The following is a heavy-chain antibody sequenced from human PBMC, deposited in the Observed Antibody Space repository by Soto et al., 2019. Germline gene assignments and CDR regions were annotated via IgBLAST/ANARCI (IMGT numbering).Heavy chain of an antibody. V-gene: IGHV4-30-2*01. CDR2: IYHSGST. D-gene: IGHD3-10*01. CDR3: ARVAGYYYGMDV. Sequence: QLQLQESGSGLVKPSQTLSLTCAVSGGSISSGGYSWSWIRQPPGKGLEWIGYIYHSGSTYYNPSLKRRVTISVDMSKNQFSLKLSSVTAADTAVYYCARVAGYYYGMDVWGQRTTVTVSS. CDR1: GGSISSGGYS. J-gene: IGHJ6*02.